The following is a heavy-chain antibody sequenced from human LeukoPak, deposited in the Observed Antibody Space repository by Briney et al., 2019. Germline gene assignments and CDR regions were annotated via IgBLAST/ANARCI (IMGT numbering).Heavy chain of an antibody. CDR1: GYTFTSYA. CDR3: ARDIVATIEGHFDY. CDR2: INAGNGNT. D-gene: IGHD5-12*01. Sequence: ASVKVSCKASGYTFTSYAMHWVRQAPGQRLEWMGWINAGNGNTKYSQKFQGRVTITRDTSASTAYMELSSLRSEDTAVYYCARDIVATIEGHFDYWGQGTLVTVSS. V-gene: IGHV1-3*01. J-gene: IGHJ4*02.